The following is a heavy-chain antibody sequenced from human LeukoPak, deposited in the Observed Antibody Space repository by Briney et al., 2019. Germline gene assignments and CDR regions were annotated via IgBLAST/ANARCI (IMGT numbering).Heavy chain of an antibody. V-gene: IGHV1-69*05. J-gene: IGHJ4*02. CDR2: IIPIFGTV. Sequence: SVKVSCKASGGTFSSYAISWVRQAPGQGLEWMGVIIPIFGTVNYAQKFQGRVTITTDESTSTAYMELSSLRSEDTAVYYCASSGRGYSGYDSGFDYWGQGTLVTVSS. CDR1: GGTFSSYA. CDR3: ASSGRGYSGYDSGFDY. D-gene: IGHD5-12*01.